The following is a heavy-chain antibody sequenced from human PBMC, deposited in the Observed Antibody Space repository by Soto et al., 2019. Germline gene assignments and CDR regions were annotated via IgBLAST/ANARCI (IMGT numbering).Heavy chain of an antibody. J-gene: IGHJ4*02. CDR3: ASNYGSGYRAFAS. D-gene: IGHD3-10*01. CDR1: GDTFNFYS. V-gene: IGHV1-69*02. CDR2: VNPILSMS. Sequence: QVQLVQSGAEVKSAGSSVKVSCKASGDTFNFYSINWVRQAPGLGLEWVGRVNPILSMSNYAQRFQGRVTRTADKSTGTAYMALRSLRSEDTAIYYGASNYGSGYRAFASWGQGALVTVSS.